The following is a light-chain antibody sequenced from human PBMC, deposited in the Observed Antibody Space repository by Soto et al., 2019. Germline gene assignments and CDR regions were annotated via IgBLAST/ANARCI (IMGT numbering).Light chain of an antibody. V-gene: IGKV1-5*03. Sequence: DIQMTHSPSTLSASIRDRVTITFRASQSISSWLAWYQQKPGKAPKLLINKASSLESGVPSRFSGSGSGTEFTLTISSLQPDDFATYYCQHFNSYPWTFGQGTKVDI. J-gene: IGKJ1*01. CDR2: KAS. CDR1: QSISSW. CDR3: QHFNSYPWT.